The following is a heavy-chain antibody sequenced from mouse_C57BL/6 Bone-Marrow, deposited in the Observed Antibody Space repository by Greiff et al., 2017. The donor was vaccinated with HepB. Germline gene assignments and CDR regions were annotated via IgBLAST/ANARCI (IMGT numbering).Heavy chain of an antibody. J-gene: IGHJ3*01. CDR3: ARQGGFAY. CDR2: ISSGGSYT. Sequence: EVMLVESGGDLVKPGGSLKLSCAASGFTFSSYGMSWVRQTPDKRLEWVATISSGGSYTYYPDSVKGRFTSSRDNAKNTRYLQMSSLKSEDTAMYYCARQGGFAYWGQGTLVTVSA. CDR1: GFTFSSYG. V-gene: IGHV5-6*01.